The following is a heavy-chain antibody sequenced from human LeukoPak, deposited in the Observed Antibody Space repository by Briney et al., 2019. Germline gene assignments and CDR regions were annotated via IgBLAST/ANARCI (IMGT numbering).Heavy chain of an antibody. V-gene: IGHV4-59*12. J-gene: IGHJ4*02. D-gene: IGHD5-12*01. CDR3: ARGENSRGYSGPFNY. Sequence: SETLSLTCTVSGGSISSYYWSWIRQPPGKGLEWIGYIYYSGSTNYNPSLKSRVTISVDTSKNQFSLKLSSVTAADTAVYYCARGENSRGYSGPFNYWGQGTLVTVSS. CDR2: IYYSGST. CDR1: GGSISSYY.